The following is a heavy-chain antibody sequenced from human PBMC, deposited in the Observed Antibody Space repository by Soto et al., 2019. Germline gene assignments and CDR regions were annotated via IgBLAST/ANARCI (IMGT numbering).Heavy chain of an antibody. CDR3: VRGIPFQYSNNWLHWYFDL. Sequence: VQLVESGGGVVQPGMSLRLSCAASGFVYNTYAMLWVRLSPGKGLEWVALIWNDGSKKYYVDSVKGRFTISRDNSQNTLSLQMDSLRGEDTAVYFCVRGIPFQYSNNWLHWYFDLWGRGTQVTVSS. J-gene: IGHJ2*01. CDR1: GFVYNTYA. V-gene: IGHV3-33*01. CDR2: IWNDGSKK. D-gene: IGHD1-1*01.